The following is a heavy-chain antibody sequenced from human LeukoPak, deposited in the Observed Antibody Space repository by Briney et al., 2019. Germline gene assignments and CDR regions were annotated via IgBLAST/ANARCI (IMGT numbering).Heavy chain of an antibody. Sequence: GGSLRLSCAASGFTFSDYYMSWIRQAPGKGLEWVSYISSSGSTIYYADSVKGRFTISRDNAKNSLYLQMNSLRAEDTAVYYCAGHSKLLPFDYWGQGTLVTVSS. D-gene: IGHD3-22*01. V-gene: IGHV3-11*01. CDR2: ISSSGSTI. CDR3: AGHSKLLPFDY. J-gene: IGHJ4*02. CDR1: GFTFSDYY.